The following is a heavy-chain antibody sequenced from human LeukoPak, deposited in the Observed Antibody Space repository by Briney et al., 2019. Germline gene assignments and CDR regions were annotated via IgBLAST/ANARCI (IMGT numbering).Heavy chain of an antibody. CDR3: AKDVIVDYYDSFDY. CDR2: ISGSGGST. J-gene: IGHJ4*02. D-gene: IGHD3-22*01. CDR1: GFTFSSYA. Sequence: GGSLRLSCAASGFTFSSYAMSWVRQAPGKGLEWVSAISGSGGSTYYAASEKGRFTISRDNSKNTLYLQMNSLRAEDTAVYYSAKDVIVDYYDSFDYWGQGTLVTVSS. V-gene: IGHV3-23*01.